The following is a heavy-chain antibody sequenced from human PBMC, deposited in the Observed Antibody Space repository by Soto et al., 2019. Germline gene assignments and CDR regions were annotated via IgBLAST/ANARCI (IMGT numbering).Heavy chain of an antibody. CDR2: IVPNNGIA. D-gene: IGHD1-1*01. CDR1: GGTFSSYT. CDR3: ARGRWTQTTADYYLDY. J-gene: IGHJ4*02. Sequence: SVKVSCKASGGTFSSYTISWVRQAPGQGPEWMGWIVPNNGIAKYSQKFQGRFTIARDTSANTAYMELTSLTSEDTTVYYCARGRWTQTTADYYLDYWGQGTLVTVSS. V-gene: IGHV1-69*10.